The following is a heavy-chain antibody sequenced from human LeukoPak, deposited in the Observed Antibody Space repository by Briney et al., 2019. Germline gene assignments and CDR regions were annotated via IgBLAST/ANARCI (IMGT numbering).Heavy chain of an antibody. CDR3: ASNPPFYDGDSDY. V-gene: IGHV3-23*01. J-gene: IGHJ4*02. Sequence: GGSLRLSCAASGFAFNAYALSWVRQAPGKGLEWVSTISGNGASTYYADSVKGRFTISRDNSKNMVYLQMNSLRAEDTAVYYCASNPPFYDGDSDYWGQGTLVTVSS. D-gene: IGHD2/OR15-2a*01. CDR1: GFAFNAYA. CDR2: ISGNGAST.